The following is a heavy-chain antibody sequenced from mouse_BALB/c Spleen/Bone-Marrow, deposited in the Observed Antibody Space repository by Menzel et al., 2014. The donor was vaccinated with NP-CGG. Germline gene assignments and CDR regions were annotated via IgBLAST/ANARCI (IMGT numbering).Heavy chain of an antibody. Sequence: QVQLQQSGAELMKPGASVKISCKATGYTFSSYWIEWVKQGPGHGLEWIGEILPGSGSTNYNEKFKGKATFTADTSSNTAYMQLSSLTSEDSAVYYCARWDGYWYFDVWGAGTTVTVSS. CDR1: GYTFSSYW. J-gene: IGHJ1*01. CDR3: ARWDGYWYFDV. D-gene: IGHD2-3*01. V-gene: IGHV1-9*01. CDR2: ILPGSGST.